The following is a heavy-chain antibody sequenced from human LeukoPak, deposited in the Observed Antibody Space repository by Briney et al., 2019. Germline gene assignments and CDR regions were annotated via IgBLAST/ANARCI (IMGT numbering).Heavy chain of an antibody. V-gene: IGHV4-31*03. CDR2: IYYSGST. D-gene: IGHD2-8*01. Sequence: SETLSLTCTFSGGSISSGGYYWSWIRQHPGKGLEWIGYIYYSGSTYYNPSLKSRVTISVDTSKNQFSLKLSSVTAADTAVYYCARVKVLMVYAIDYWGQGTLVTVSS. CDR1: GGSISSGGYY. CDR3: ARVKVLMVYAIDY. J-gene: IGHJ4*02.